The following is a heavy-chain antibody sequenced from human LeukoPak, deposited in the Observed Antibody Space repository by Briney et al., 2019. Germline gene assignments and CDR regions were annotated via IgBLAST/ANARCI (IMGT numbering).Heavy chain of an antibody. CDR2: ISSSSSYI. Sequence: PGGSLRLSCAASGFTFSSYSMNWVRQAPGKGLEWVSSISSSSSYIYYADSVKGRFTISRDNVKNSLYLQMNSLRAEDTATYYCVKDYCRGANCPLPFFDSWGQGTLVTVSS. D-gene: IGHD2-15*01. CDR3: VKDYCRGANCPLPFFDS. V-gene: IGHV3-21*04. J-gene: IGHJ4*02. CDR1: GFTFSSYS.